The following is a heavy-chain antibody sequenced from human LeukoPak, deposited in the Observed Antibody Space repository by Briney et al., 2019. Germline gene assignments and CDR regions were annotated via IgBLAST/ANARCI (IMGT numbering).Heavy chain of an antibody. CDR1: GFTFDDYA. D-gene: IGHD6-13*01. CDR3: AKDYSSWYYLDY. J-gene: IGHJ4*02. CDR2: ISWNSGDI. V-gene: IGHV3-9*01. Sequence: GGSLRLSCAASGFTFDDYAMHRVRQAPGKGLEWVSGISWNSGDIGYADSVKGRFTISRDNAKNSLYLQMNSLRAEDTALYYCAKDYSSWYYLDYWGQGTLVTVSS.